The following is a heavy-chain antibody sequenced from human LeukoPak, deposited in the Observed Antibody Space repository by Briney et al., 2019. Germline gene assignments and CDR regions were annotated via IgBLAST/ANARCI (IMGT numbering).Heavy chain of an antibody. V-gene: IGHV1-46*01. CDR3: ARPKERWAARPVSFDY. J-gene: IGHJ4*02. CDR2: INPSGGST. CDR1: GYTFTSYY. D-gene: IGHD6-6*01. Sequence: ASVTVSCKASGYTFTSYYMHWVRQAPGQGLEWMGLINPSGGSTSYAQKFQGRVTMTRDTSTSTVYMELSSLRSEDTAVYYCARPKERWAARPVSFDYWGQGTLVTVSS.